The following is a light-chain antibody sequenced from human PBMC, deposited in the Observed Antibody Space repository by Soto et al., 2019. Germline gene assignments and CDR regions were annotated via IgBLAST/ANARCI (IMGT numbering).Light chain of an antibody. CDR3: QHRSNWLGT. Sequence: EIVFTQSPATLSLSPGERATLSWRASQRVSSYLAWYQQKSGQTPRLLIYDASNRATGIPARFSGSGSGTAFTLPISSLEPEDLAVYYCQHRSNWLGTFGAVTKVYIK. CDR2: DAS. CDR1: QRVSSY. V-gene: IGKV3-11*01. J-gene: IGKJ3*01.